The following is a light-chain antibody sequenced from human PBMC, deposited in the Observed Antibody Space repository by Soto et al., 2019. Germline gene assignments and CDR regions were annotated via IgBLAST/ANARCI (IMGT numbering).Light chain of an antibody. Sequence: QSALTQPRSVSGSPGQSVTISCTGTSSDVGNYLYLSWYQQHPGKAPKLMIYDISKRPSGVPDRFSGSKSGNTASLTISGLQAEDEADYYCSSYTSTSTYVFGTGTKVTVL. CDR3: SSYTSTSTYV. V-gene: IGLV2-11*01. CDR1: SSDVGNYLY. CDR2: DIS. J-gene: IGLJ1*01.